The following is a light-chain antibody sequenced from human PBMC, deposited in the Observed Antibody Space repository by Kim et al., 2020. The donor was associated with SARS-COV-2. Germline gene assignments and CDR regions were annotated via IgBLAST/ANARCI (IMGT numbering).Light chain of an antibody. Sequence: GQRVTISCSGSNSNTGSNPLNWYQHRPGTAPKLLIYNDNQRTSGVPDRFSGSKSGPSASLAISGLQSEDEADYYCAVWDDSLRVRVFGGGTQLTVL. CDR3: AVWDDSLRVRV. CDR2: NDN. CDR1: NSNTGSNP. J-gene: IGLJ3*02. V-gene: IGLV1-44*01.